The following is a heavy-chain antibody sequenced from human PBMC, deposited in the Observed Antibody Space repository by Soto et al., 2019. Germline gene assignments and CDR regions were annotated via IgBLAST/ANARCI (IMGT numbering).Heavy chain of an antibody. J-gene: IGHJ4*02. CDR3: ARMWGYYNDY. CDR1: GGSISSYY. D-gene: IGHD3-22*01. Sequence: QVQLKESGPGLVKPSETLSLTCTVSGGSISSYYWSWIRQPPGKGLEWIGYIYYSGSTNYNPTLKSRFTISVYTSKNQFPLKLSSVTAADTAVYYCARMWGYYNDYWGQGTLVTVSS. V-gene: IGHV4-59*08. CDR2: IYYSGST.